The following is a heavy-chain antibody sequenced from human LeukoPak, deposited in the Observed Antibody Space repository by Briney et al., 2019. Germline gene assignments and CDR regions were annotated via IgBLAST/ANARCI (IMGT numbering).Heavy chain of an antibody. D-gene: IGHD2-2*01. Sequence: KDGESLKISCKGSGYSFTSYWIGWVRQMPGKGLEWMGIICPGDSDTRYSPSFQGQVTISADKSISTAYLQWSSLKASDTAMYYCARQRGYCSSTSCHSGYMDVWGKGTTVTISS. CDR2: ICPGDSDT. V-gene: IGHV5-51*01. J-gene: IGHJ6*03. CDR3: ARQRGYCSSTSCHSGYMDV. CDR1: GYSFTSYW.